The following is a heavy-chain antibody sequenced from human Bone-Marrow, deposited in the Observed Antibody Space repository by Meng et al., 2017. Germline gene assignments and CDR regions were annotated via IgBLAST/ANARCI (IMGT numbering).Heavy chain of an antibody. CDR3: ARGSDGGYDFDY. J-gene: IGHJ4*02. CDR1: GYTFSTHE. D-gene: IGHD5-12*01. CDR2: MNPNNGDT. V-gene: IGHV1-8*01. Sequence: ASVKVSCKTSGYTFSTHEINWVRQATGQGLEWMGWMNPNNGDTGYAQKFLGRITMTRNTSISTVYMELSSLRSEDTAVYYCARGSDGGYDFDYWGQGTLVTVSS.